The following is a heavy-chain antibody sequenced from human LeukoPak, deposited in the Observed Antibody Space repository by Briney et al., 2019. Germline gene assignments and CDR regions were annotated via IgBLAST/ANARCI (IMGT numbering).Heavy chain of an antibody. D-gene: IGHD5-18*01. CDR3: ARARGYSYASDY. J-gene: IGHJ4*02. Sequence: SETLSLTFTVSGDSITSHSTYYWGWIRQPPGKGLEWIGSVFYSGTTYYNPSLKSRVTISLDMSKNQFSLKLSSVTAADTAVYYCARARGYSYASDYWGQGTLVTVSS. CDR2: VFYSGTT. CDR1: GDSITSHSTYY. V-gene: IGHV4-39*07.